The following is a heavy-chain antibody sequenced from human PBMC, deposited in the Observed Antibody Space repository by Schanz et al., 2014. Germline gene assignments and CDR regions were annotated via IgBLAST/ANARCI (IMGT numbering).Heavy chain of an antibody. CDR1: EGTLDTYK. CDR3: ARAGRGYAYPLNSYPMDV. CDR2: IIPFLAVS. J-gene: IGHJ6*02. V-gene: IGHV1-69*02. Sequence: QDQLLQSGAAVKKPGSSVRVSCKASEGTLDTYKIAWVRQVPGQGLEWMGRIIPFLAVSNYAQDFQGRVTFTADRATSTVHMDLRSLRSEDTGLYYCARAGRGYAYPLNSYPMDVWGQGKTVIVSS. D-gene: IGHD3-16*01.